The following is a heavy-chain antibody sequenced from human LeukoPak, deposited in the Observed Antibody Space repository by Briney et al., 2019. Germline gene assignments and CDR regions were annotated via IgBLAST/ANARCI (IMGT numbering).Heavy chain of an antibody. CDR2: INPNSGGT. Sequence: ASVKVSCKASGYTFTGYYMHWVRQAPGQGLEWMGWINPNSGGTNYAQKFQGRVTMTRDTSISTAYMELSRLRSGDTAVYYCARELAYWTMVRGASSDYWGQGTLVTVSS. V-gene: IGHV1-2*02. CDR1: GYTFTGYY. J-gene: IGHJ4*02. CDR3: ARELAYWTMVRGASSDY. D-gene: IGHD3-10*01.